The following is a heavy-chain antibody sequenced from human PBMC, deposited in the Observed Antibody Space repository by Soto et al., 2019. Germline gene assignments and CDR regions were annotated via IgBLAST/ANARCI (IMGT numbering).Heavy chain of an antibody. V-gene: IGHV3-23*01. Sequence: XVSLRLSCAASGFTFSSYAMSWVRQAPGKGLEWVSAISGSGGSTYYADSVKGRFTISRDNSKNTLYLQMNSLRAEDTAVYYCAIRAAHAFDIWGQGTMVTVSS. D-gene: IGHD6-25*01. CDR1: GFTFSSYA. J-gene: IGHJ3*02. CDR2: ISGSGGST. CDR3: AIRAAHAFDI.